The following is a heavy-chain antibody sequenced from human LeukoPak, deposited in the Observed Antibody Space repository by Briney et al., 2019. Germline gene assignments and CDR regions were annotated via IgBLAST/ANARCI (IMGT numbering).Heavy chain of an antibody. Sequence: TGGSLRLSCAASGFTFSSDAMSWVRQAPGKGLEWVSAISGSGGSTYYADSVKGRFTISRDNSKNTLYLQMNSLRAEDTAVYYCAKVEGYGDYGVDYWGQGTLVTVSS. CDR3: AKVEGYGDYGVDY. CDR2: ISGSGGST. V-gene: IGHV3-23*01. D-gene: IGHD4-17*01. J-gene: IGHJ4*02. CDR1: GFTFSSDA.